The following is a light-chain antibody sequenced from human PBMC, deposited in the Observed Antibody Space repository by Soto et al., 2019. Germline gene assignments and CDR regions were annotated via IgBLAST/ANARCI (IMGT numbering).Light chain of an antibody. CDR3: QQYKSFASS. CDR1: QSISNW. CDR2: KAS. J-gene: IGKJ2*03. V-gene: IGKV1-5*03. Sequence: DIQMTQSPSTLSTSVGDRVTITCRASQSISNWLAWYQQKPGKAPKLLIYKASTLESGVPSRFSGSGSGTEFALTIISLQPDGFATYYFQQYKSFASSFRQGTKLDIK.